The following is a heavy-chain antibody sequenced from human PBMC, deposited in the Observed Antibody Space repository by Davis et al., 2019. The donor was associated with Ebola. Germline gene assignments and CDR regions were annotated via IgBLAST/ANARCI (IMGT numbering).Heavy chain of an antibody. CDR1: GGTFSSYA. D-gene: IGHD4-17*01. Sequence: SVKVSCKASGGTFSSYAISWVRQAPGQGLEWMGRIIPILGIANYAQKFQGRVTITADKSTSTAYMELSSLRSEDTAVYYCARGSMTTVTTWIWYFDLWGRGTLVTVSS. CDR3: ARGSMTTVTTWIWYFDL. J-gene: IGHJ2*01. CDR2: IIPILGIA. V-gene: IGHV1-69*04.